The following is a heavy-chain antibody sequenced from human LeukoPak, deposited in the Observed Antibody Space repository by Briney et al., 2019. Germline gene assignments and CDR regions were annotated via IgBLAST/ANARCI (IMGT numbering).Heavy chain of an antibody. CDR2: IYPGDSDT. V-gene: IGHV5-51*01. D-gene: IGHD1-14*01. CDR1: GSRFTSYW. Sequence: GESLEISCKGSGSRFTSYWIGWVRPMPGKGLEWMGIIYPGDSDTRYSPSFQGQVTISADKSISTAYLQWSSLKASDTAMYYCARHPGSAYYYYYMDVWGKGTTVTVSS. CDR3: ARHPGSAYYYYYMDV. J-gene: IGHJ6*03.